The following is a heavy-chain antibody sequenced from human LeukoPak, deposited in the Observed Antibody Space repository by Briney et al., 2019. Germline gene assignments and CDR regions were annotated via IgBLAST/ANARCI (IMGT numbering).Heavy chain of an antibody. CDR2: INPNSGGT. CDR3: ARASHYDFWSGYPLPAGNNWFDP. J-gene: IGHJ5*02. D-gene: IGHD3-3*01. V-gene: IGHV1-2*02. CDR1: GYTFTSYY. Sequence: ASVKVSCKASGYTFTSYYMHWVRQAPGQGLEWMGWINPNSGGTNYAQKFQGRVTMTRDTSISTAYMELSRLRSDDTAVYYCARASHYDFWSGYPLPAGNNWFDPWGQGTLVTVSS.